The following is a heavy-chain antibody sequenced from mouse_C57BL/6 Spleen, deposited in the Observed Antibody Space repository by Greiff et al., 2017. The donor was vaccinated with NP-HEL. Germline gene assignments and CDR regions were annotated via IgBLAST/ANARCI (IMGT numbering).Heavy chain of an antibody. J-gene: IGHJ3*01. V-gene: IGHV5-17*01. Sequence: QGESGGGLVKPGGSLKLSCAASGFTFSDYGMHWVRQAPEKGLEWVAYISSGSSTIYYADTVKGRFTISRDNAKNTLFLQMTSLRSEDTAMYYCASNWEGWFAYWGQGTLVTVSA. D-gene: IGHD4-1*01. CDR3: ASNWEGWFAY. CDR2: ISSGSSTI. CDR1: GFTFSDYG.